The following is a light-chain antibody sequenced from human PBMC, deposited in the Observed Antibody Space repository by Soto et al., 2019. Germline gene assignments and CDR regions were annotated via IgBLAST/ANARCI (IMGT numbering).Light chain of an antibody. CDR3: QQYYSTPT. V-gene: IGKV4-1*01. CDR1: QSVLSSSNNKNY. Sequence: DIVMTQSPDSLTVSLGERAPINCKSSQSVLSSSNNKNYLAWYQQKPGQPPKLLIYWASTRESGVPDRFSGSGSGTDFTLTISSLQAEDVAVYYCQQYYSTPTFGQGTRLEIK. J-gene: IGKJ5*01. CDR2: WAS.